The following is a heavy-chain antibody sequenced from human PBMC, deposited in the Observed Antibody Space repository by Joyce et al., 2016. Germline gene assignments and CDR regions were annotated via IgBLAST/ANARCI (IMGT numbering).Heavy chain of an antibody. D-gene: IGHD1-26*01. J-gene: IGHJ4*02. CDR2: ISFDGTNQ. CDR1: GFSFSLYG. V-gene: IGHV3-30*18. Sequence: QVQLVESGGGVVQPGRSLRLSCAASGFSFSLYGMHWVRQAPGKGLECVAVISFDGTNQYYEDSVKGRFTISRDNSNNTLYLQMNSLRPEDTAVYYCSKDRRNSGTQADYWGQGTLVTVSS. CDR3: SKDRRNSGTQADY.